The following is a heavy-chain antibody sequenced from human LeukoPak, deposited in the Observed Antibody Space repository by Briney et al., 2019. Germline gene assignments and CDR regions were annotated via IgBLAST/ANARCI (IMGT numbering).Heavy chain of an antibody. CDR1: GFTSTNAG. D-gene: IGHD5-18*01. J-gene: IGHJ4*02. Sequence: RTGGSLRLSCAGSGFTSTNAGIHWVRLAAGKGLEWVSFISHDGTNKYYSDSVDGRFTVSRLNSQNTVYLQMTDLRPDDTATYYCASEDVDTGDFWGQGTLVTVSS. CDR3: ASEDVDTGDF. CDR2: ISHDGTNK. V-gene: IGHV3-30*01.